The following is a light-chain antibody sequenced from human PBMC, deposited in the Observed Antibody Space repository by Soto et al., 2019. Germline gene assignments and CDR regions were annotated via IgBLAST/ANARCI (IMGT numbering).Light chain of an antibody. CDR2: EVN. V-gene: IGLV2-8*01. CDR3: SSYAASNNVL. CDR1: SSDVGGYKY. J-gene: IGLJ2*01. Sequence: QSALTQPPSASGSPGQSVTISCTGTSSDVGGYKYVSWYQQHPGKAPKLMIYEVNRRPSGVPDRFSGSKSGNTASLTVSGLHADDEADYYCSSYAASNNVLFGGGTKVTVL.